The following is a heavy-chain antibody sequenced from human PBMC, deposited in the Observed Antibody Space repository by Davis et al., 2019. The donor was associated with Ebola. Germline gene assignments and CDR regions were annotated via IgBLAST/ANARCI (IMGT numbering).Heavy chain of an antibody. CDR3: TQTSGDVDY. J-gene: IGHJ4*02. CDR1: GFTFSGSA. CDR2: IRSKANSYAT. D-gene: IGHD4-17*01. V-gene: IGHV3-73*01. Sequence: GESLKISCAASGFTFSGSAMHWVRQASGKGLEWVGRIRSKANSYATAYAAPVKGRFTISRDDSKNTAYLQMNSLKTEDTAVYYCTQTSGDVDYWGQGTLVTVSS.